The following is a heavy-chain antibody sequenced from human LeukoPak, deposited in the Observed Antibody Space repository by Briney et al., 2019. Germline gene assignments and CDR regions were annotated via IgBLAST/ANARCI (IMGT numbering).Heavy chain of an antibody. Sequence: GGSLRLSCAATGFTFNNYEMNWVRQAPGKGLEWVSYIGPSGSNIYYADSVKGRFTISRDNAKDSLYLQMNSLRAEDTAVYYCAKDTRLMVDYYGSGLFDYWGQGTLVTVSS. J-gene: IGHJ4*02. CDR1: GFTFNNYE. D-gene: IGHD3-10*01. CDR2: IGPSGSNI. V-gene: IGHV3-48*03. CDR3: AKDTRLMVDYYGSGLFDY.